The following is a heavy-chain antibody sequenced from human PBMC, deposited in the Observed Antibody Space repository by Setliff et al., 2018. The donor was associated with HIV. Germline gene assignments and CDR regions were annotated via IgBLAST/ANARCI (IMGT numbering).Heavy chain of an antibody. CDR1: GYSLTELS. Sequence: GASVKVSCKVSGYSLTELSMHWVRQAPGKGLEWMGGFDPDDGETVYAQQFQDRVTLTRDTSITTAYMELSTLRDDDTAVYYCAKDAGAPGRGNPLDYWGQGTLVTVSS. V-gene: IGHV1-24*01. CDR3: AKDAGAPGRGNPLDY. J-gene: IGHJ4*02. CDR2: FDPDDGET. D-gene: IGHD1-26*01.